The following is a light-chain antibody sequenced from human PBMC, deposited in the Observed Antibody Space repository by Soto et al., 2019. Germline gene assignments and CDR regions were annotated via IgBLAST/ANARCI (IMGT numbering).Light chain of an antibody. CDR1: QSLTNNY. V-gene: IGKV3-20*01. Sequence: EIVLTQSPGTLSLSPGERATLSCRASQSLTNNYLAWYQQKPGQAPRLLIYAASSRATGIRDRVSGSGSEAAFPLTISRLVPEDFAVYYCQQYGSSLPFTFGGGTNVEIK. CDR3: QQYGSSLPFT. CDR2: AAS. J-gene: IGKJ4*01.